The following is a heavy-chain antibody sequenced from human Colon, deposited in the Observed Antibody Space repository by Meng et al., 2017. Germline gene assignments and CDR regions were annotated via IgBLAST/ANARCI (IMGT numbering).Heavy chain of an antibody. CDR3: TTWYGEY. CDR2: AYYRSGWQN. Sequence: AQMEHAGPGLVKPSETLSLTCANSVDWVPSNRALWHEVMQSPSRGIEWLRHAYYRSGWQNLYGVSLKSRITIHAGTSRNHYSLHLNSVTPEDTAVYYCTTWYGEYWGHGTLVTVSS. D-gene: IGHD3-10*01. V-gene: IGHV6-1*01. J-gene: IGHJ4*01. CDR1: VDWVPSNRAL.